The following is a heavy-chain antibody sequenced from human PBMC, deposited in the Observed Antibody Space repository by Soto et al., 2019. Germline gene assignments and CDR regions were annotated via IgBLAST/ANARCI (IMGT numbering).Heavy chain of an antibody. J-gene: IGHJ4*02. D-gene: IGHD3-16*01. Sequence: QVQLEESGPGLVKPSGTLSLSCAVSGGSISSTNWWTWVRQPPGKGLEWIGDIFHSGGSNYNPSLESRVTISLDKSTNQCSLKLNSVTAADSAVYYCARGFGDQYSVPYFDLWGPGTLVTVST. CDR2: IFHSGGS. CDR1: GGSISSTNW. V-gene: IGHV4-4*02. CDR3: ARGFGDQYSVPYFDL.